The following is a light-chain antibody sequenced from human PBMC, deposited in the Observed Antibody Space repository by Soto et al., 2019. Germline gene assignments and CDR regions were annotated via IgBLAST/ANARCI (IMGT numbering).Light chain of an antibody. CDR3: ISYTKTNTWM. J-gene: IGLJ3*02. Sequence: QSALTQPASVSGSPGQSITISCTGTKSDIGTYDYVSWYQHHPDKAPKLISYKVSDRPSGVSDRFSGSKSGNTASLTISGLQAEDDADYYCISYTKTNTWMFGGGTKVTVL. CDR2: KVS. V-gene: IGLV2-14*01. CDR1: KSDIGTYDY.